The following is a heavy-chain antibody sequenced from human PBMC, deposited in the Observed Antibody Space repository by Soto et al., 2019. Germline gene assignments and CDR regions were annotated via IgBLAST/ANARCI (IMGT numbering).Heavy chain of an antibody. V-gene: IGHV3-23*01. CDR3: ARRGSGSYYDY. CDR2: ISGSGGST. D-gene: IGHD1-26*01. CDR1: GFTFSSYA. Sequence: EVQLLESGGGLVQPGGSLRLSCAASGFTFSSYAMRWVRQAPVKGLEWVSAISGSGGSTYYADSVKCRFTISRDNSKNTLYLQMNSLRAEDTAVYDCARRGSGSYYDYWGQGTLVTVSS. J-gene: IGHJ4*02.